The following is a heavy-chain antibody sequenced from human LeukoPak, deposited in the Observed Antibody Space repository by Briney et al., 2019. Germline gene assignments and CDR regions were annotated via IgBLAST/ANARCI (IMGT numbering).Heavy chain of an antibody. CDR2: VNSDGSST. V-gene: IGHV3-74*01. Sequence: GGSLRLSCAASGFTFTSYWMHWVRQALGKGLVWVSRVNSDGSSTTYADSVKGRFTISRDNAKNTLYLQMNSLRAEDTAVYYCASGRYYGMDVWGQGTTVTVSS. J-gene: IGHJ6*02. CDR3: ASGRYYGMDV. D-gene: IGHD3/OR15-3a*01. CDR1: GFTFTSYW.